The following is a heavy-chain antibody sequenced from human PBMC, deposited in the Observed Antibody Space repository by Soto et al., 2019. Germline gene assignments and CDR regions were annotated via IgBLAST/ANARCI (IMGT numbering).Heavy chain of an antibody. Sequence: PGGSLRLSCAASGFTFSNYWMHWVRQAPGKGLVWISRMNSDGSNTVYADAVKGRFTISRDNAKNSLYLQMNSLRAEDTAVYYCARFYYDSSGYLPSPDYYYYGMDVWGQGTTVTVSS. CDR3: ARFYYDSSGYLPSPDYYYYGMDV. V-gene: IGHV3-74*01. CDR1: GFTFSNYW. D-gene: IGHD3-22*01. J-gene: IGHJ6*02. CDR2: MNSDGSNT.